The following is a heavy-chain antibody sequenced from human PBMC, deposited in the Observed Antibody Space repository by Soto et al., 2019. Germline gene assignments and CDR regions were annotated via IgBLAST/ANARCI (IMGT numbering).Heavy chain of an antibody. V-gene: IGHV5-51*01. CDR2: IYPGDSDT. CDR1: GYTFNSYW. Sequence: GESLKISCKGSGYTFNSYWIGWVRQMPGKGLEWMGIIYPGDSDTRYSPSFQGQVTISADMSITTAYLRWSSLKASDTAMYYCARAGGSSIWFNWFVPWGPGTLVTVT. CDR3: ARAGGSSIWFNWFVP. J-gene: IGHJ5*02. D-gene: IGHD6-13*01.